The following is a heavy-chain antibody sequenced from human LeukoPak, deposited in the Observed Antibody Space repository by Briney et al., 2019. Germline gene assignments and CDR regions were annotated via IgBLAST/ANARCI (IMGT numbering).Heavy chain of an antibody. CDR3: ARASYYDILTVDY. V-gene: IGHV6-1*01. J-gene: IGHJ4*02. D-gene: IGHD3-9*01. Sequence: SQTLSLTCAISGDSVSSNSAAWNWIRQPPSRGLEWLGRTYYRSKWYNDYAVSVKSRITINPDTSKNQFSLQLNSVTPEDTAVYYCARASYYDILTVDYWGQGTLVTVSS. CDR2: TYYRSKWYN. CDR1: GDSVSSNSAA.